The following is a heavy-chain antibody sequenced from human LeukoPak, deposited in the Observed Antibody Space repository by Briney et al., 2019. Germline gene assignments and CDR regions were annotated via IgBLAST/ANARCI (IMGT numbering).Heavy chain of an antibody. V-gene: IGHV3-66*01. CDR2: MYSVGST. Sequence: GGSLRLSCAASGFTVSNNCMTWVRQPPGKGLEWVSVMYSVGSTYYADSVKGRSTISRDNSKNTLYLLMNSLRAEDTAVYYCAGSLAYCGGDCRLGDYWGQGTLVTVSS. CDR3: AGSLAYCGGDCRLGDY. CDR1: GFTVSNNC. J-gene: IGHJ4*02. D-gene: IGHD2-21*02.